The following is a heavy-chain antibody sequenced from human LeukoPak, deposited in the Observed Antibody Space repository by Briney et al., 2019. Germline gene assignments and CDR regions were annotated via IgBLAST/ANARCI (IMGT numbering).Heavy chain of an antibody. D-gene: IGHD1-1*01. CDR1: GGSISSYY. CDR2: IYYSGIT. CDR3: AREGTAGTNLNWFDP. Sequence: SATLSLTCTVSGGSISSYYWSWIRQPPGKGLEWIGYIYYSGITNYNPSLKSRVTISVDTSKNQFSLKLSSVTAADTAVYYCAREGTAGTNLNWFDPWGQGTLVTVSS. J-gene: IGHJ5*02. V-gene: IGHV4-59*01.